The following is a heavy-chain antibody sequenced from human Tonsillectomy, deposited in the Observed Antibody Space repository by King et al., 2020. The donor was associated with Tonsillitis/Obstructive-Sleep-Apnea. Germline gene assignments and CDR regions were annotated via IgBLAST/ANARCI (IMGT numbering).Heavy chain of an antibody. V-gene: IGHV1-2*02. D-gene: IGHD6-6*01. CDR3: ASLWDSSSLSRWFDP. J-gene: IGHJ5*02. CDR2: INPNSGGT. CDR1: GYTFIGYY. Sequence: GQLVQSGAEVKKPGASVKVSCKASGYTFIGYYMHWVRQAPGQGLEWMGWINPNSGGTNYAQKFQGRVTMTRDTSITTAYMELSRLRSDDTAVYYCASLWDSSSLSRWFDPWGQGTRVTVSS.